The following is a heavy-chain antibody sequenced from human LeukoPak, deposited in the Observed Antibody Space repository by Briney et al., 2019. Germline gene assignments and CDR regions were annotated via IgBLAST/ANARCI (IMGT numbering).Heavy chain of an antibody. Sequence: SETLSLTCTVSGGSISSYYWSWIRQPPGKGLEWIGYIYYSGSTNYNPSLKSRVTISVDTSKNQFSLKLSSVTAADTAVYYCARSEVYDFWSGPGGHDAFDIWGQGTMVTVSS. CDR3: ARSEVYDFWSGPGGHDAFDI. CDR1: GGSISSYY. V-gene: IGHV4-59*01. CDR2: IYYSGST. J-gene: IGHJ3*02. D-gene: IGHD3-3*01.